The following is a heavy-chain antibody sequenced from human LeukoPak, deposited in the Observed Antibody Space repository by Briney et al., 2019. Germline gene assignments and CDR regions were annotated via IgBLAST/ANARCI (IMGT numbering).Heavy chain of an antibody. J-gene: IGHJ5*02. V-gene: IGHV4-59*01. CDR1: GGSISSYY. CDR3: ARHRGAYGSSLFDP. D-gene: IGHD4-17*01. CDR2: IYYSGST. Sequence: SETLSLTCTVSGGSISSYYWSWIRQPPGKGLEWIGYIYYSGSTNYNPSLKSRVTISVDTSKNQFSLKLSSVTAADTAVYYCARHRGAYGSSLFDPWGQGTLVTVSS.